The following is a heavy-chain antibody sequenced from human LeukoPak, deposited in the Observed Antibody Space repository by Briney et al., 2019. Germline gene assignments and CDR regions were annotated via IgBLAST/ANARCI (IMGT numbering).Heavy chain of an antibody. CDR3: ARDFPNYGSGSSYYFDY. Sequence: GGSLRLSCAASGFTFSSYSMNWVRQAPGKGLEWVSSISSSSSYIYYADSVKGRFTISRDNAKNSLYLQMNSLRAAYTAVYYCARDFPNYGSGSSYYFDYWGQGTLVTVSS. V-gene: IGHV3-21*01. CDR1: GFTFSSYS. CDR2: ISSSSSYI. D-gene: IGHD3-10*01. J-gene: IGHJ4*02.